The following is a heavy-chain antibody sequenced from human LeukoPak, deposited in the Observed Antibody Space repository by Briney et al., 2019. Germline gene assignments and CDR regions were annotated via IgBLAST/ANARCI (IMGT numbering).Heavy chain of an antibody. CDR1: GFTFSSYW. CDR3: ARDRLQSGSDY. CDR2: ISSSSSYI. V-gene: IGHV3-21*01. J-gene: IGHJ4*02. D-gene: IGHD2-15*01. Sequence: PGGSLRLSCAASGFTFSSYWMSWVRQAPGKGLEWVSSISSSSSYIYYADSVKGRFTISRDNAKNSLYLQMNSLRAEDRAVYYCARDRLQSGSDYWGQGTLVTVSS.